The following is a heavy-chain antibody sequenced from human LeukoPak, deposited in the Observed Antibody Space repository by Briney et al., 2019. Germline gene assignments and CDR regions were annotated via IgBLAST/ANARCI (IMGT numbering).Heavy chain of an antibody. CDR3: ANSEAGPIGDY. J-gene: IGHJ4*02. CDR2: ISYDGSNK. Sequence: GGSLRLFCAASGFTFSDYGMHWVRQAPGKGLDWVAVISYDGSNKYYADSVKGRFTISRDNSKNTLYLQMNSLRAEDTAVYYCANSEAGPIGDYWGQGTLVTVSS. V-gene: IGHV3-30*18. D-gene: IGHD6-19*01. CDR1: GFTFSDYG.